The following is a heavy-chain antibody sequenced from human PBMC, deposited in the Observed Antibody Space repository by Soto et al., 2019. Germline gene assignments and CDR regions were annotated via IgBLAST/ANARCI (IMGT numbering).Heavy chain of an antibody. V-gene: IGHV1-69*01. J-gene: IGHJ6*02. CDR1: GGTFSSYA. Sequence: QVQLVQSGAEVKKPGSSVKVSCKASGGTFSSYAISWVRQAPGQGLEWMGGVIPIFGTANYAQKFQGRVTTTADESTSTAYMELSSLRSEDTAVYYCARPDTHSSSSTFSYYYYGMDVWGQGTTVTVSS. D-gene: IGHD6-6*01. CDR2: VIPIFGTA. CDR3: ARPDTHSSSSTFSYYYYGMDV.